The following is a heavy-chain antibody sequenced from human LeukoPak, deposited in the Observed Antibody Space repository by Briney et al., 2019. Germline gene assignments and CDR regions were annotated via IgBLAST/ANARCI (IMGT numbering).Heavy chain of an antibody. CDR2: INPNSGGT. V-gene: IGHV1-2*02. CDR3: ARGGHCSSTSCYPYYFDY. J-gene: IGHJ4*02. CDR1: GGSFSNYA. Sequence: GASVKVSCKASGGSFSNYAFSWVRQAPGQGLEWMGWINPNSGGTNYARKFQGRVTMTRDTSISTAYMELSRLRSDDTAVYYCARGGHCSSTSCYPYYFDYWGQGTLVTVSS. D-gene: IGHD2-2*01.